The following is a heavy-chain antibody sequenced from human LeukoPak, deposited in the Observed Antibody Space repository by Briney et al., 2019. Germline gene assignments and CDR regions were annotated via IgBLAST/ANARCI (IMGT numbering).Heavy chain of an antibody. CDR2: ISGSGSST. Sequence: GGSLRLSCAASGFTFSIYAMSWVRQPPGKGLEWVSAISGSGSSTYYGDSVKGRFTISRDNSKNTLYLQMNSLRAEDTAMYYCAIRLVLDAFDIWGQGTMVTVSS. V-gene: IGHV3-23*01. J-gene: IGHJ3*02. CDR3: AIRLVLDAFDI. D-gene: IGHD4-17*01. CDR1: GFTFSIYA.